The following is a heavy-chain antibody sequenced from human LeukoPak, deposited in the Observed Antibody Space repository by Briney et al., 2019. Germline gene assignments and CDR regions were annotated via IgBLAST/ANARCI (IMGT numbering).Heavy chain of an antibody. D-gene: IGHD3-10*01. CDR2: IKQDGSEK. J-gene: IGHJ4*02. V-gene: IGHV3-7*01. CDR1: EHICSTYW. Sequence: GGSLSLYRGGAEHICSTYWMSWVRKAPGKGPEWVANIKQDGSEKYYLDSVEGRFTISRDHAKNSVYLQMNSLRAEDTAVYYCATDRGRFDYWGQGTLVTVSS. CDR3: ATDRGRFDY.